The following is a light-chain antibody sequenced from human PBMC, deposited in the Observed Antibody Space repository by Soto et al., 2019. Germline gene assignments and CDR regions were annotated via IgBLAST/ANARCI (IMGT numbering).Light chain of an antibody. J-gene: IGKJ1*01. Sequence: EIVLTQSPATLSAYPGEGANLSCRASESVLDYLAWFQQRPGQSPRLLIYGPATRATGIPGRFRGSGSGTEFTLTITSLQSEDFAVYYCQQYYKWPQWTIGQGTKVDIK. CDR1: ESVLDY. V-gene: IGKV3-15*01. CDR2: GPA. CDR3: QQYYKWPQWT.